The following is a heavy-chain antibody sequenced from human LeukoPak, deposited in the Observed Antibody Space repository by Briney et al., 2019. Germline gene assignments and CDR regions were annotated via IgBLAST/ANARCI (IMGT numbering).Heavy chain of an antibody. J-gene: IGHJ4*02. CDR2: ISGSGGST. CDR3: AKVRRYSYGSDFDY. D-gene: IGHD5-18*01. CDR1: GFTFSGFA. V-gene: IGHV3-23*01. Sequence: PGGSLRLSCAASGFTFSGFAMSWVRQAPGQGLEWVSGISGSGGSTSYAASVKGRFTVSRDNSKNTLYLQMTSLRADDTAVYYCAKVRRYSYGSDFDYWGQGTLVPVSS.